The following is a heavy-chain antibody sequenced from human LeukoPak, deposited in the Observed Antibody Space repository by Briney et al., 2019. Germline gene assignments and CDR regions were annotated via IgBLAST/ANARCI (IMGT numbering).Heavy chain of an antibody. CDR3: ARDGTYILTGYPFDY. CDR1: GYTFTSYA. V-gene: IGHV1-3*01. J-gene: IGHJ4*02. D-gene: IGHD3-9*01. CDR2: INAGNGNT. Sequence: ASVKVSCKASGYTFTSYAMHWVRPAPGQRLEWMGWINAGNGNTKYSQKFQGRVTITRDTSASTAYMELSSLRSEDTAVYYCARDGTYILTGYPFDYWGQGTLVTVSS.